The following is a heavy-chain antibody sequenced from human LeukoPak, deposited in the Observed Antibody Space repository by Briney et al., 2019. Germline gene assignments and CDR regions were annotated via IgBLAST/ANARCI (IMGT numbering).Heavy chain of an antibody. D-gene: IGHD2-8*01. V-gene: IGHV6-1*01. CDR2: TYYRSQWYN. J-gene: IGHJ4*02. CDR1: GXSVSSNSST. CDR3: ARRGFGSPLYAY. Sequence: SQTLSLTCAISGXSVSSNSSTWNWIRQSPSRGLEWLGRTYYRSQWYNDYAVSVKSRITINADTSKNQFSLQLNSVTPEDTAVYYCARRGFGSPLYAYWGQGNLVTVSS.